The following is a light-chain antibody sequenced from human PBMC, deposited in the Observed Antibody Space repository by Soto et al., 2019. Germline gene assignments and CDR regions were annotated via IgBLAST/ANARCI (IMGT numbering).Light chain of an antibody. Sequence: EIVLTQSPGTLSLSPGKRATLSCRASQSISSSYLAWYQQRPGQAPRLLIYGASSRATGIPDRFSGSGSGTEFTLTISRLEPEDFAMYYCQQCGGSPTFGQGTKVDNK. CDR3: QQCGGSPT. J-gene: IGKJ1*01. CDR1: QSISSSY. V-gene: IGKV3-20*01. CDR2: GAS.